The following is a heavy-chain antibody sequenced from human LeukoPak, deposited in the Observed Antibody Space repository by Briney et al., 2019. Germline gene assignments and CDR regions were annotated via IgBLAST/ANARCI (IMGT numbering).Heavy chain of an antibody. CDR3: ARVLSAAGFDFDY. J-gene: IGHJ4*02. V-gene: IGHV3-21*01. D-gene: IGHD3-10*01. CDR1: GFTFSSYS. CDR2: ISSSSYI. Sequence: PGGSLRLSCAASGFTFSSYSMNWVRQAPGKGLEWVSSISSSSYIYYADSVKGRFTISRDNAKNSLYLQMNSLRAEDMAVYYCARVLSAAGFDFDYWGQGTLATVSS.